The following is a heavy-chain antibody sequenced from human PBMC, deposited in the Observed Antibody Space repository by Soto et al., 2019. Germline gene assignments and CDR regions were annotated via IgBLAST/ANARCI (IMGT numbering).Heavy chain of an antibody. Sequence: QVHLVESGGGVVQPGQSLRLSCAASGFTFSTYAMHWLRQAPGKGLEWVAIISYDSINKFYADSVKGRFTISRDNSKNXXYLQMNSLTPEDTAVYYCAKADPGGRCSGICYPDYWGQGTLVTVSS. CDR1: GFTFSTYA. CDR2: ISYDSINK. J-gene: IGHJ4*02. D-gene: IGHD2-15*01. CDR3: AKADPGGRCSGICYPDY. V-gene: IGHV3-30*18.